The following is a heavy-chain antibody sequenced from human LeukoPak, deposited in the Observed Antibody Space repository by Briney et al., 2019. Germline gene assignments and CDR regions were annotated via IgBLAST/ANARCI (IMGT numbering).Heavy chain of an antibody. Sequence: GASVKVSCKASGYTFTGYYMHWVRQAPGQGLERVGWINPNSVGTNYAQKFQGTVTLTRDTSISTAYMELSRLRSDDTAVYYCATIAGYCSGGSFFGKPEYFDYWGQGTLVTVSS. CDR2: INPNSVGT. D-gene: IGHD2-15*01. J-gene: IGHJ4*02. V-gene: IGHV1-2*02. CDR1: GYTFTGYY. CDR3: ATIAGYCSGGSFFGKPEYFDY.